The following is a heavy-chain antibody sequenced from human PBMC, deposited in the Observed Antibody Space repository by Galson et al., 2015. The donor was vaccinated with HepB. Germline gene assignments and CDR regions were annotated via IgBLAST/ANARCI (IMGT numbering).Heavy chain of an antibody. CDR3: ARRGAGEAVWSEDWYFDF. V-gene: IGHV2-5*01. J-gene: IGHJ2*01. Sequence: PALVKPTQTLTLTCSFSGFSLSTTGVSVGWIRQPPGKALQWLALIYWNEDERYSPSLRNRLTITKDTSKNQVVLAMINMDPVDTGTYYCARRGAGEAVWSEDWYFDFWGRGTVVTVSS. D-gene: IGHD3-16*01. CDR1: GFSLSTTGVS. CDR2: IYWNEDE.